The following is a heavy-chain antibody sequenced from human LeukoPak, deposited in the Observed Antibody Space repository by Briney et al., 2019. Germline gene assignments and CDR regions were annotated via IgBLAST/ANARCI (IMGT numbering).Heavy chain of an antibody. J-gene: IGHJ6*02. Sequence: PSETLSLTCTVSGGSISSGSYYWSWIRQPAGKGLEWLGRIYTSGSTNYNPSLKSRVTISVDTSKNQFSLKLSSVTAADTAVYYCARLPPSYYYDSSGYYPAYYYYGMDVWGQGTTVTVSS. CDR3: ARLPPSYYYDSSGYYPAYYYYGMDV. CDR1: GGSISSGSYY. CDR2: IYTSGST. D-gene: IGHD3-22*01. V-gene: IGHV4-61*02.